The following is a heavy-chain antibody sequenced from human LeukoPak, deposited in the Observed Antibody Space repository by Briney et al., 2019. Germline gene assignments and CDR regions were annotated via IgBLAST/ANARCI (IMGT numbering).Heavy chain of an antibody. CDR2: ISSSSGYM. Sequence: GGSLRPSCAASGFTFTIYSMNWVRQAPGKGLEWVSSISSSSGYMNYADSVKGRFTISRDNAKNSLYLQVNSLRAEDTAVYYCARAGAGSNYYYFMDLWGKGTTVTVSS. CDR1: GFTFTIYS. V-gene: IGHV3-21*01. J-gene: IGHJ6*03. CDR3: ARAGAGSNYYYFMDL. D-gene: IGHD1-14*01.